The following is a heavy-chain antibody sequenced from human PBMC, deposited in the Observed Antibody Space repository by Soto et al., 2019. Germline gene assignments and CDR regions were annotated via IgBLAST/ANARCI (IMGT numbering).Heavy chain of an antibody. Sequence: SVKVSCKASGGTFSSYAISWVRQAPGLGLEWMGGIIPIFGTANYAQKFQGRVTITADKSTSTAYMELSSLRSEDTAVYYCARDLGSNWYSSSGGMDVWGQGTTVTVSS. CDR3: ARDLGSNWYSSSGGMDV. D-gene: IGHD6-6*01. CDR2: IIPIFGTA. CDR1: GGTFSSYA. V-gene: IGHV1-69*06. J-gene: IGHJ6*02.